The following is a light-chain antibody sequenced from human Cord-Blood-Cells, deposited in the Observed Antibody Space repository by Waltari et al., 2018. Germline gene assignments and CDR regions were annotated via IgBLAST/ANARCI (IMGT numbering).Light chain of an antibody. CDR1: QSISSY. CDR3: QQSYSTLGLT. Sequence: DMQMTQSPSSLPASVVDRVTITCRASQSISSYLNWYQQEPGKAPKLLIYAASSLQSGVPSRFSGSGSGTDFTLTISSLQPEDFATYYCQQSYSTLGLTFGGGTKVEIK. V-gene: IGKV1-39*01. J-gene: IGKJ4*01. CDR2: AAS.